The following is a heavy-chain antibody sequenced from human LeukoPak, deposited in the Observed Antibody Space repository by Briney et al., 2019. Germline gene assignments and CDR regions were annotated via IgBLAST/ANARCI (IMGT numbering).Heavy chain of an antibody. V-gene: IGHV3-30-3*01. CDR2: LSNDGNNY. Sequence: GGSLRLSCAASGFTFSENNVHWVRQAPGKGLEWVALLSNDGNNYAYADSVKGRFTLSGDKSKTTLYLQMNSLRAEDTAVYYCARDRSGFYSVDYWGQGTLVTVSS. J-gene: IGHJ4*02. D-gene: IGHD5-12*01. CDR3: ARDRSGFYSVDY. CDR1: GFTFSENN.